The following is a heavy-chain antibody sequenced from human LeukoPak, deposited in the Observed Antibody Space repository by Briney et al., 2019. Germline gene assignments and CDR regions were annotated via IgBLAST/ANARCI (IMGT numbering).Heavy chain of an antibody. J-gene: IGHJ4*02. Sequence: SGTLCLTCAVSSGSISSSTWWSWVRQPPGKGLEWIGEINHSGSTHYTPSLKSRVTISVDTSDNKFSLKMISVTAADAAVYYCALGYNDIWELWGRGTLVTVSS. V-gene: IGHV4-4*02. CDR3: ALGYNDIWEL. D-gene: IGHD5-24*01. CDR2: INHSGST. CDR1: SGSISSSTW.